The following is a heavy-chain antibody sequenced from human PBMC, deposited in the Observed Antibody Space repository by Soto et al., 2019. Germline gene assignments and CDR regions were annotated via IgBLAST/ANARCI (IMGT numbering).Heavy chain of an antibody. J-gene: IGHJ4*02. V-gene: IGHV1-18*01. CDR1: GYTFINYG. CDR2: ISPYDGKT. Sequence: ASVKVSCKTSGYTFINYGITWQRQAPGQGLEWMGWISPYDGKTNYARRLQARVTMSTDTATTTAYMELRRLRSDDTAIYYWAKDRGRGLVFGVNAPCFDTWGQGSMVTVSS. CDR3: AKDRGRGLVFGVNAPCFDT. D-gene: IGHD3-3*01.